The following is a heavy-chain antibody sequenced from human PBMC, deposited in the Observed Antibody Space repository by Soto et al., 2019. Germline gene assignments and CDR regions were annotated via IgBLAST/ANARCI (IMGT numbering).Heavy chain of an antibody. CDR3: ARYCSGGSCYAGKPGYYGMDV. J-gene: IGHJ6*01. CDR1: VYSISSGYY. D-gene: IGHD2-15*01. CDR2: IYHSGST. Sequence: SETLSLTCAFSVYSISSGYYWGWIRQPPGKGLEWIGSIYHSGSTYYNPSLKSRVTISVDTSKNQFSLKLSSVTAADTAVYYCARYCSGGSCYAGKPGYYGMDVWGQGTTVIVSS. V-gene: IGHV4-38-2*01.